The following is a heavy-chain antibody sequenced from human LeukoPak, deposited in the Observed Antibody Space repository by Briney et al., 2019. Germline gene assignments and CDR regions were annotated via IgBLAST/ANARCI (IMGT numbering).Heavy chain of an antibody. J-gene: IGHJ4*02. CDR1: GGSISSYY. V-gene: IGHV4-59*01. CDR2: IYYSGST. CDR3: ARSITYGSGSYDLGSYYFDY. Sequence: SETLSLTCTVSGGSISSYYWSWIQQPPGKGLEWIGYIYYSGSTNYNPSLKSRVTISVDTSKNQFSLKLSSVTAADTAVYYCARSITYGSGSYDLGSYYFDYWGQGTLVTVSS. D-gene: IGHD3-10*01.